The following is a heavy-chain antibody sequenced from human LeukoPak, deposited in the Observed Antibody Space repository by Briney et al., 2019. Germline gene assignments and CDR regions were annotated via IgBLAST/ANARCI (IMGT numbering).Heavy chain of an antibody. CDR1: GYTFTSYY. CDR3: ARDLGGNSGLDAFDI. J-gene: IGHJ3*02. V-gene: IGHV1-46*01. Sequence: ASVKISCKASGYTFTSYYMHWVRHAPGQGLEWMGIINPSGGSTSYAQKFQGRVTMTRDTSTSTVYMELSSLRSEDTAVYYCARDLGGNSGLDAFDIWGQGTMVTVSS. D-gene: IGHD4-23*01. CDR2: INPSGGST.